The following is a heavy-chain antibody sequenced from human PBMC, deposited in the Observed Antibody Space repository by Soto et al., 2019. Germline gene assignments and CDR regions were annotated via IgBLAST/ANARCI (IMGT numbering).Heavy chain of an antibody. D-gene: IGHD3-22*01. CDR2: ISASGGST. Sequence: GGSLRLSCAASGLTFSSYALSWVRQAPGKGLEWVSAISASGGSTYYANSVKGRFTISRDNSKNTLYLQMNSLRAEDTAVYYCAKELKYYDGRGYYYNAADCWGQGTLVSVSS. J-gene: IGHJ4*02. CDR1: GLTFSSYA. V-gene: IGHV3-23*01. CDR3: AKELKYYDGRGYYYNAADC.